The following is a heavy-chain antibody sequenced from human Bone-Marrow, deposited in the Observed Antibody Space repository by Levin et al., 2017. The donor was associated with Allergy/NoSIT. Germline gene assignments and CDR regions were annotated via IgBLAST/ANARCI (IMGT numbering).Heavy chain of an antibody. CDR3: GRDSWTDKNNWFDH. D-gene: IGHD1-1*01. Sequence: GESLKISCQTSGYTFSTYGISWVRQAPGQGLEWMGWISAHNGNTDFAQKFQDRLILTTDTSTNTAYMELRSLRSDDTAVYYCGRDSWTDKNNWFDHWGQGTLVTVSS. V-gene: IGHV1-18*01. J-gene: IGHJ5*02. CDR2: ISAHNGNT. CDR1: GYTFSTYG.